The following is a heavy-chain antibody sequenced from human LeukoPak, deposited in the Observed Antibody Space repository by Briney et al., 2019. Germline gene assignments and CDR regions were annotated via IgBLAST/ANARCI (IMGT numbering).Heavy chain of an antibody. V-gene: IGHV4-34*01. CDR1: GGSFSGYY. Sequence: PSETLSLTCAVYGGSFSGYYWSWIRQPPGKGLEWIGEINHSGSTNYNPSLKSRVTISVDTSKNQFSLKLSSVTAADTAVYYCANRGGCSGGSCYSGRDRRYYMDVWGKGTTVTVSS. CDR2: INHSGST. D-gene: IGHD2-15*01. J-gene: IGHJ6*03. CDR3: ANRGGCSGGSCYSGRDRRYYMDV.